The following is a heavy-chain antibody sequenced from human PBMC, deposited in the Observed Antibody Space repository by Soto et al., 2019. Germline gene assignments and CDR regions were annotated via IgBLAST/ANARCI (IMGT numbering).Heavy chain of an antibody. J-gene: IGHJ3*01. CDR1: GFSFSDNL. V-gene: IGHV1-3*01. CDR3: ARDILSVGPRANDAFEV. D-gene: IGHD2-8*02. Sequence: QVQLVQSGAEVRKPGASVNISCRASGFSFSDNLINWVRQAPGQSLEWMGWINPDNGTTRYSQTFQGRVTISRHSSASIAYVEVSDLTSEDTAVYYCARDILSVGPRANDAFEVWGQGTMVTVSS. CDR2: INPDNGTT.